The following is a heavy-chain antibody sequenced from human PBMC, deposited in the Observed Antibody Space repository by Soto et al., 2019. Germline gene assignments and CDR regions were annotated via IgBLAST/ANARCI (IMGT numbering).Heavy chain of an antibody. V-gene: IGHV1-24*01. CDR2: FDPENDET. D-gene: IGHD3-22*01. Sequence: GASVKVSCKVSGFSLTALAMHWVRQAPGTGLEWMGGFDPENDETLYSQKFQGRVAMTADTSTDTAYMELRSLRSDDTAVYYCARDGYYDSSGYRSDFDYWGQGTLVTVSS. CDR1: GFSLTALA. CDR3: ARDGYYDSSGYRSDFDY. J-gene: IGHJ4*02.